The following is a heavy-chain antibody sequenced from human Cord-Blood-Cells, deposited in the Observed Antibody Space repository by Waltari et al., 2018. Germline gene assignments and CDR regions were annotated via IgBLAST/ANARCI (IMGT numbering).Heavy chain of an antibody. V-gene: IGHV4-34*01. D-gene: IGHD3-16*01. CDR1: GGSFSGYY. J-gene: IGHJ4*02. CDR3: ARGTYDEAWPFDY. CDR2: INHSGRS. Sequence: QVQLQQWGAGLLKPSETLSLTCAVYGGSFSGYYWSWIRQPPGKGLEGIGEINHSGRSNYNPSRKSRVTMSVDTSKNQFSLKLSSVTAADTAVYYCARGTYDEAWPFDYWGQGTLVTVSS.